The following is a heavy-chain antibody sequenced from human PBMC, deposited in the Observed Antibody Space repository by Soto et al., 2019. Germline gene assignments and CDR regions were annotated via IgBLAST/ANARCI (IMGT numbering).Heavy chain of an antibody. Sequence: QVRLVQSGAEVRKPGSSVKVSCQSFGGSFSSYAFSWVRQAPGQGLEWMGGLIVILGTTNYAQKFKGRVTFTADESTSTAYMEVSSLESEDTAIYYCASVYYDSSGYSIDYWGQGTQVTVSS. J-gene: IGHJ4*02. CDR1: GGSFSSYA. V-gene: IGHV1-69*01. D-gene: IGHD3-22*01. CDR3: ASVYYDSSGYSIDY. CDR2: LIVILGTT.